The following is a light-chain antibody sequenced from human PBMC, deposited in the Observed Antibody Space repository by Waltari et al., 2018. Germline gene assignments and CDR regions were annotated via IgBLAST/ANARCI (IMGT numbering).Light chain of an antibody. CDR2: DNS. Sequence: QSVLTQPPSVSAAPGQKVTISCSGSNSNIGNNSVAWYQQLPGTAPKLLIYDNSERPSGIPDRFSGSKSGTSATLDITGLQTGDEADYYCATWDSSLSALFGGGTKLTVL. CDR1: NSNIGNNS. CDR3: ATWDSSLSAL. V-gene: IGLV1-51*01. J-gene: IGLJ3*02.